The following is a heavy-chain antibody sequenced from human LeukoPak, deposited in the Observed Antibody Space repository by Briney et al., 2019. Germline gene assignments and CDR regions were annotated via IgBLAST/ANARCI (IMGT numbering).Heavy chain of an antibody. Sequence: GGSLRLSCAASRFPFSSYWMHWVRQAPGKGLVWVSRINGDGSITTYADSVKGRFTISRDNAKNSLYLQMNSLRAEDTAVYYCARDPGLRSPFDYWGQGTLVTVSS. V-gene: IGHV3-74*01. J-gene: IGHJ4*02. CDR3: ARDPGLRSPFDY. CDR2: INGDGSIT. D-gene: IGHD4-17*01. CDR1: RFPFSSYW.